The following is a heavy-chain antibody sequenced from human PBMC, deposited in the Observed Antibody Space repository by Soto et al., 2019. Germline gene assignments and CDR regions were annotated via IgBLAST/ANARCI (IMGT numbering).Heavy chain of an antibody. CDR2: IYKSATT. J-gene: IGHJ5*01. Sequence: SETLSLTCSVSGDSISNLDYFWAWIRQPPGQALEYIGYIYKSATTYYNPSFESRVAISVDTSKSQLPLNVTSVTAADTAVYFGARGRYCLTGRCFPNWFDSWAQGALVTVSS. CDR1: GDSISNLDYF. V-gene: IGHV4-30-4*01. D-gene: IGHD7-27*01. CDR3: ARGRYCLTGRCFPNWFDS.